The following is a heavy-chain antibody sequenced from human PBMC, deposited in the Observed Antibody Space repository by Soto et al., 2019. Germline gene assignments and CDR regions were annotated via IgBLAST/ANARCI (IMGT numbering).Heavy chain of an antibody. CDR1: GGSISGYD. J-gene: IGHJ4*02. Sequence: SETLSLPCSVSGGSISGYDCSWIRQPAWKGLEWIGRVYTSGNANYNPSLKSRVTMSVDTYKNQFSLKRSSVTAEDTAVYYCARSPTGWLSFDYFGRRTLVAFSS. V-gene: IGHV4-4*07. D-gene: IGHD3-9*01. CDR2: VYTSGNA. CDR3: ARSPTGWLSFDY.